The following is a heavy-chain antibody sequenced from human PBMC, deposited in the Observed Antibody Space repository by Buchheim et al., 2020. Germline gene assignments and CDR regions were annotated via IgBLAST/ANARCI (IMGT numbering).Heavy chain of an antibody. J-gene: IGHJ5*02. Sequence: QVQLQESGPGLVKASGTLSLTCAVSGASISHSNAWTWVRQSPGRGLEWIGEIYHGGVTNSNPSLKSRVSISVDKSKNYFSLRLTSVTAADTAVYYCARDTDTSWQGGIDPWGPGTL. D-gene: IGHD3-16*01. CDR2: IYHGGVT. CDR1: GASISHSNA. CDR3: ARDTDTSWQGGIDP. V-gene: IGHV4-4*02.